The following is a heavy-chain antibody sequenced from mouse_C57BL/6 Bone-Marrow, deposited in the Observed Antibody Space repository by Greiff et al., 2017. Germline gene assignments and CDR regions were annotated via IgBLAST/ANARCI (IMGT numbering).Heavy chain of an antibody. CDR3: ARHSYGSSDGAMDY. V-gene: IGHV5-9*01. Sequence: EVMLVESGGGLVKPGGSLKLSCAASGFTFSSYTMSWVRQTPEKRLEWVATISGGGGNTYYPDSVKGRFTISRDNAKNTLYLQMSSLRYEDTALYYCARHSYGSSDGAMDYWGQGTSVTVSS. J-gene: IGHJ4*01. CDR1: GFTFSSYT. D-gene: IGHD1-1*01. CDR2: ISGGGGNT.